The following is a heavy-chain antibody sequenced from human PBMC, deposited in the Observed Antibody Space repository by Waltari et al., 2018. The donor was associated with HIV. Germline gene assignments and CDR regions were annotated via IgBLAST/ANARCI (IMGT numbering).Heavy chain of an antibody. J-gene: IGHJ4*02. CDR1: GFTFRSFA. CDR3: AKTTKISMVRGVYDY. V-gene: IGHV3-23*01. CDR2: ISGSGGTT. Sequence: EVQLLESGGGLVQPGGSLRLSCAASGFTFRSFAMSWVRQGQGKGLEYVSLISGSGGTTYSTDSVKGRFTISRDNSKNTLFLQMNSLRAEDTAVYYCAKTTKISMVRGVYDYWGQGTLVTVSS. D-gene: IGHD3-10*01.